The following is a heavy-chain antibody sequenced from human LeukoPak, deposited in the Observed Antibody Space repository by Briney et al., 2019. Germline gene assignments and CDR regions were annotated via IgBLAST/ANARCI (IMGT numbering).Heavy chain of an antibody. CDR2: ISGSGGST. D-gene: IGHD3-9*01. Sequence: RGSLRLSCAASGFTFSSYAMNWVRQAPGKGLEWVSAISGSGGSTYYADSVKGRFTISRDNSKNTLYLQMNSLRAEDTAVYYCVKFSDPLLRYFDWLLDYFDYWGQGTLVTVSS. CDR3: VKFSDPLLRYFDWLLDYFDY. CDR1: GFTFSSYA. V-gene: IGHV3-23*01. J-gene: IGHJ4*02.